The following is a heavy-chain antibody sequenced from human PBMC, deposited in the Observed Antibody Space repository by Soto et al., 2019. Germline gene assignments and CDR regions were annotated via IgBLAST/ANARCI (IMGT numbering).Heavy chain of an antibody. CDR2: INAGNGNT. J-gene: IGHJ4*02. V-gene: IGHV1-3*01. CDR3: ARDKDSSGYHYFDY. D-gene: IGHD3-22*01. CDR1: GYTFTSYA. Sequence: QVQLVQSGAEVKKPGASVKVSCKASGYTFTSYAMHWVRQAPGQRLEWMGWINAGNGNTKYSQKFQGRVTITRDTSASTAYMELSSLRSEDTAVYYCARDKDSSGYHYFDYWGQGTLVTVSS.